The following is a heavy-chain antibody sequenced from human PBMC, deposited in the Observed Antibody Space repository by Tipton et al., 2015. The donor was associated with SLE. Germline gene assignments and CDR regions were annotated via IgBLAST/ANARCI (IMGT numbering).Heavy chain of an antibody. CDR1: GGSISSRGYY. D-gene: IGHD5-12*01. J-gene: IGHJ3*02. Sequence: TLSPTCTVSGGSISSRGYYWSWIRQHPGKGLEWIGYIYYTGSTYYNPSLKSRVTISVDTSKNKTSLKLSSVTAADTAVYYCASSYSGYAYAFDIWGQGTMVTVSS. V-gene: IGHV4-31*03. CDR3: ASSYSGYAYAFDI. CDR2: IYYTGST.